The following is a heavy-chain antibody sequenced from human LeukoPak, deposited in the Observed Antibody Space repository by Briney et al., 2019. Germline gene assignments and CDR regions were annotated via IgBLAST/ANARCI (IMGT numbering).Heavy chain of an antibody. J-gene: IGHJ2*01. Sequence: PGESLRLSCAASGFAFNLYGMAWVRQAPGKGLEWVSDISGSAVGTYYADSVKGRFTISRDNPKNVLFLQMNNLRVEDTAVYFCAKLGTYWYFDVWGRGTLVTVSS. CDR2: ISGSAVGT. CDR3: AKLGTYWYFDV. D-gene: IGHD3-16*01. CDR1: GFAFNLYG. V-gene: IGHV3-23*01.